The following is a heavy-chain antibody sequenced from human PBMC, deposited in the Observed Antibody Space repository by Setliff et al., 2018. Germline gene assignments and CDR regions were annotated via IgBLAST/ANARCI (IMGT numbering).Heavy chain of an antibody. CDR1: GGSISGYY. V-gene: IGHV4-4*07. CDR3: ARGPGAATGEGFDI. CDR2: MYGNS. D-gene: IGHD7-27*01. J-gene: IGHJ3*02. Sequence: LSLTCTVSGGSISGYYWTWIRQPAGEGLEWIGRMYGNSNYNPSLKSRVTMSIDTSKNKFSLKLSSVTAADTAVYYCARGPGAATGEGFDIWGQGTMVTVS.